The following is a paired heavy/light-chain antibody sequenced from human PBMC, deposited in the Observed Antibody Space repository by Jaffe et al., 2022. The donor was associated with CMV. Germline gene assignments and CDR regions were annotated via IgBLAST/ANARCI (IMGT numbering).Light chain of an antibody. V-gene: IGLV1-40*01. J-gene: IGLJ3*02. CDR1: SSNIGAGYG. CDR2: GDI. CDR3: QSYDSSLSEV. Sequence: QSVLTQPPSVSGAPGQRVTISCTGSSSNIGAGYGVHWYQQLPGTAPKLLIYGDINRPSGVPDRFSGSKSGTSASLAITGLQAEDEAEYYCQSYDSSLSEVFGGGTKLTVL.
Heavy chain of an antibody. Sequence: EVQLLESGGGLVQPGGSLRLSCAASGSIFSSYAMSWVRQAPGKGLEWVSAISRSGGSTYYADSVKGRFTISRDNSKNTLYLRMNSLRADDKAVYYCAKNGGWDSSIWNQQPSYFDSWGQGTLVTVSS. V-gene: IGHV3-23*01. CDR1: GSIFSSYA. D-gene: IGHD6-13*01. CDR3: AKNGGWDSSIWNQQPSYFDS. CDR2: ISRSGGST. J-gene: IGHJ4*02.